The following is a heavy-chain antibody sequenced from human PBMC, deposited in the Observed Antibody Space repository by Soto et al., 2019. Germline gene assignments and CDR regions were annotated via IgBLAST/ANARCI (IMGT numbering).Heavy chain of an antibody. CDR3: ARTPMRYGDYVWFDP. CDR1: GYTFTSYG. Sequence: QVQLVQSGAEVKKPGASVKVSCKASGYTFTSYGISWVRQAPGQGLEWMGWISAYNGNTTYAQKLQGRVTMTTDTSTSTAYMERRSLRSDDTAVYYCARTPMRYGDYVWFDPWGQGTLVTVSS. CDR2: ISAYNGNT. V-gene: IGHV1-18*01. J-gene: IGHJ5*02. D-gene: IGHD4-17*01.